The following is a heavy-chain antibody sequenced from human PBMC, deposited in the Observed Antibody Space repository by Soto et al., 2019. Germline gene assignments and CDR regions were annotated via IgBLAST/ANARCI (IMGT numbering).Heavy chain of an antibody. CDR3: AKLSGLLRGFGELGVGGMDV. D-gene: IGHD3-10*01. CDR1: GFTFSSYA. CDR2: ISGSGGIT. J-gene: IGHJ6*02. V-gene: IGHV3-23*01. Sequence: GGSLRLSCAASGFTFSSYAMSWVRQAPGKGLEWVSAISGSGGITYYADSVKGRFTISRDNSKNTLYLQMNSLRAEDTAVYYCAKLSGLLRGFGELGVGGMDVWGQGNTVTVSS.